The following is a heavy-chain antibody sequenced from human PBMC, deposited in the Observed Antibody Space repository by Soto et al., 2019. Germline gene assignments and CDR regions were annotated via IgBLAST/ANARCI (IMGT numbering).Heavy chain of an antibody. D-gene: IGHD6-13*01. CDR1: GFTFSSYG. CDR3: ARGPGYSSSCYKVYYGMDV. V-gene: IGHV3-33*01. Sequence: GGSLRLSCAASGFTFSSYGMHWVRQAPGKGLEWVGVIWYDGSNKYYADSVKGRFTISRDNSKNTLYLQMNSLRAEDTAVYYCARGPGYSSSCYKVYYGMDVWGQGTTVTVS. J-gene: IGHJ6*02. CDR2: IWYDGSNK.